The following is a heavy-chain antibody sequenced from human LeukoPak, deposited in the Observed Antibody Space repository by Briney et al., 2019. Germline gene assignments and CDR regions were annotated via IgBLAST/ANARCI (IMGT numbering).Heavy chain of an antibody. CDR2: ISGSGGST. CDR1: GFTFSSYA. CDR3: AKDPSDFRSGSPSFAY. J-gene: IGHJ4*02. D-gene: IGHD3-3*01. Sequence: GSLRLSCAASGFTFSSYAMSWVRQAPGKGLEWVSAISGSGGSTYYADSVKGRFTISRDNSKNTLYLQMNSLRAEDTAVYYCAKDPSDFRSGSPSFAYWGQGTLVTVSS. V-gene: IGHV3-23*01.